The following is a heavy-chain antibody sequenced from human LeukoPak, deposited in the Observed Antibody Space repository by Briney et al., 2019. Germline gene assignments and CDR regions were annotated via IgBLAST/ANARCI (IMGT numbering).Heavy chain of an antibody. CDR2: ISGSGGST. J-gene: IGHJ4*02. D-gene: IGHD1-26*01. Sequence: GGSLRLSCAASGFTFSSYAMSWVRQAPGKGLEWVSAISGSGGSTYYADSVKGRFTISRDNSKNTLYLQVNSLRAEDTAVYYCAKGTMYSGSLCDYWGQGTLLTVSS. CDR1: GFTFSSYA. CDR3: AKGTMYSGSLCDY. V-gene: IGHV3-23*01.